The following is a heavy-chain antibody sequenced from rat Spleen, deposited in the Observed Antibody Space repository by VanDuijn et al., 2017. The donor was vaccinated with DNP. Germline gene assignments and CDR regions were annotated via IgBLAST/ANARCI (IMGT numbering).Heavy chain of an antibody. D-gene: IGHD4-2*01. J-gene: IGHJ4*01. CDR3: TTILGPPMDA. V-gene: IGHV5S10*01. CDR2: ISYDGRRT. Sequence: EVQLVESGGGLVQPGRSLKLSCAASGFTFSDYHMAWVRQAPERGLEWVATISYDGRRTYYRDSVKGRFTISRDNAKSTLYLQMDSLRSEDAATYYCTTILGPPMDAWGQGTSVTVSS. CDR1: GFTFSDYH.